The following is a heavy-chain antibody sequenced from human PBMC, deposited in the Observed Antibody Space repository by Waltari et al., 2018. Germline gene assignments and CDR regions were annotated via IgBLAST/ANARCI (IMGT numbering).Heavy chain of an antibody. CDR3: ARAEQGGSAVGPDFQH. D-gene: IGHD1-26*01. CDR1: GGPFSGYY. J-gene: IGHJ1*01. V-gene: IGHV4-34*01. Sequence: QVHLQQWGAGLLKPSETLSLTCAVYGGPFSGYYCAWLRPPPGKGPEWTGEINRGGNINLNPSLKSRVIMSVDTSKNQVFLKLTSVTAADTAVYYCARAEQGGSAVGPDFQHWGQGTLVTVSS. CDR2: INRGGNI.